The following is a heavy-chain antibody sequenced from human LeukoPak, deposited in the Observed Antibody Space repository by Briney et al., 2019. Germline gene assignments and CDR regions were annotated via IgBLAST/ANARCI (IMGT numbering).Heavy chain of an antibody. J-gene: IGHJ4*02. CDR1: GYTFTSYG. D-gene: IGHD3-22*01. CDR2: ISPSNGDT. V-gene: IGHV1-18*01. CDR3: ARDRGDYDSSGYYGYFDY. Sequence: ASVKVSCKASGYTFTSYGISWVRQAPGQGLEWMGWISPSNGDTKYVQKFQGRITMTTDTSTSTVYMELKSLRSDDTAVYYCARDRGDYDSSGYYGYFDYWGQGALVTVSS.